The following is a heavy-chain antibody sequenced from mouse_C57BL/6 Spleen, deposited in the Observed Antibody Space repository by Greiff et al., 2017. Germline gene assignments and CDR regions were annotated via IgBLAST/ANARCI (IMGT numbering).Heavy chain of an antibody. J-gene: IGHJ1*03. Sequence: QVQLKQPGAELVKPGASVQLSCKASGYTFTSYWMHWVKQRPGRGLEWIGRIDPNSGGTKYNEKFKSKATLTVDKPSSTAYMQLSSLTSEDSAVYYCAYYSNYTRTPYWYFDVWGTGTTVTGSS. CDR2: IDPNSGGT. CDR1: GYTFTSYW. CDR3: AYYSNYTRTPYWYFDV. V-gene: IGHV1-72*01. D-gene: IGHD2-5*01.